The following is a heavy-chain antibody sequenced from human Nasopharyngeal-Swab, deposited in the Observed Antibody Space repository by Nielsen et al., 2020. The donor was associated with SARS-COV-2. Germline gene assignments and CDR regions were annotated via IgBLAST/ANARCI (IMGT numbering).Heavy chain of an antibody. J-gene: IGHJ4*02. Sequence: SLKISCAASGFTFDDYAMHWVRQAPGKGLEWVSGISWNSGSIGYADSVKGRFTISRDNSENTLYLQLSSLRADDTAVYYCAKEQTSIAARPPFDLWGQGTLVTVSS. CDR3: AKEQTSIAARPPFDL. CDR2: ISWNSGSI. V-gene: IGHV3-9*01. D-gene: IGHD6-6*01. CDR1: GFTFDDYA.